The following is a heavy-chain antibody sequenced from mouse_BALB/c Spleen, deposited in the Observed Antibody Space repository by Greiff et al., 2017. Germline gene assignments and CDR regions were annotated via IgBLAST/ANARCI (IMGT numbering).Heavy chain of an antibody. D-gene: IGHD2-1*01. Sequence: VQGVESGAELVRPGSSVKISCKASGYAFSSYWMNWVKQRPGQGLEWIGQIYPGDGDTNYNGKFKGKATLTADKSSSTAYMQLSSLTSEDSAVYFCARWEDGNYWFAYWGQGTLVTVSA. CDR2: IYPGDGDT. J-gene: IGHJ3*01. CDR3: ARWEDGNYWFAY. V-gene: IGHV1-80*01. CDR1: GYAFSSYW.